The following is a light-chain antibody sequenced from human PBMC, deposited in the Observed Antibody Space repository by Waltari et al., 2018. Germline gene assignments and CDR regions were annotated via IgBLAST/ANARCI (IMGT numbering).Light chain of an antibody. CDR2: EVS. V-gene: IGLV2-23*02. CDR1: SSDVGSYNL. CDR3: CSYAGSGTVV. J-gene: IGLJ2*01. Sequence: QSALTQPASVSGSPGQSIPISCTGTSSDVGSYNLVSWYQQHPGKAPKFMVYEVSKRPSGVANRFSSSKSGNTSSLTIAGLQAEDEADYYGCSYAGSGTVVFGVGTKLTVL.